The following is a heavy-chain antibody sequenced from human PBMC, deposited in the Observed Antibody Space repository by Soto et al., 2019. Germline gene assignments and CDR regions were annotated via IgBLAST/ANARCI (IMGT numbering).Heavy chain of an antibody. CDR2: IWYDGSNK. CDR3: AKRRGAGGHFDY. CDR1: GFTFSSYG. J-gene: IGHJ4*02. Sequence: PGGSLRLSXAASGFTFSSYGMHWVRQAPGKGLEWVAVIWYDGSNKYYADSVKGRFTISRDNSKNTLSLQMNSLTAEDTAVYFCAKRRGAGGHFDYWGQGALVTVSS. V-gene: IGHV3-33*06. D-gene: IGHD2-15*01.